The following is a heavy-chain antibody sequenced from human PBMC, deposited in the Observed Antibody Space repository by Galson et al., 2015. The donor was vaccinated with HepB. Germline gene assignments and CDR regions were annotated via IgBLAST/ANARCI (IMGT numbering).Heavy chain of an antibody. D-gene: IGHD6-13*01. CDR3: ATGRQQLVRTSYYYMDV. CDR1: GFTFSDYY. CDR2: ISSPGTTI. Sequence: SLRLSCAASGFTFSDYYMTWIRQAPGKGPEWVSYISSPGTTIYYADSVKGRFTISRDNAKNSLYLQMNSLRAEETAVYYCATGRQQLVRTSYYYMDVWGKGTTVTVSS. V-gene: IGHV3-11*01. J-gene: IGHJ6*03.